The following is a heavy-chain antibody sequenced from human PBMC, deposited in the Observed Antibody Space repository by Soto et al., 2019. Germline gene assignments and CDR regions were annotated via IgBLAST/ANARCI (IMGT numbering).Heavy chain of an antibody. CDR3: AGLKKRGMYSSGWPHDY. CDR2: INHSGST. J-gene: IGHJ4*02. CDR1: GGSFSGYY. V-gene: IGHV4-34*01. D-gene: IGHD6-19*01. Sequence: SETLSLTCAVYGGSFSGYYWSWIRQPPGKGLEWIGEINHSGSTNYNPSLKSRVTISVDTSKNQFSLKLSSVTAADTAVYYCAGLKKRGMYSSGWPHDYWGQGTLVTVSS.